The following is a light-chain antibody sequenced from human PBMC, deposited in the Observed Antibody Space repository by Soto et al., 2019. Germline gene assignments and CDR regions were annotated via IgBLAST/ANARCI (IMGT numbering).Light chain of an antibody. CDR2: DIS. Sequence: QSVLTQPRSVSGSPGQSVTISCTGTSSDVGGYNYVYWYHQHPGKAPKLLIYDISKRPSGVPDRFSGSKSGNTASLTISGVEDEADDHYHCCSCAGSYTVFGGGTKLTVL. CDR1: SSDVGGYNY. V-gene: IGLV2-11*01. CDR3: CSCAGSYTV. J-gene: IGLJ2*01.